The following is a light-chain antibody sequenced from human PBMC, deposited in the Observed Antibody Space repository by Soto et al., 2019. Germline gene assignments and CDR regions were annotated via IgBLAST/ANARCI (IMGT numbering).Light chain of an antibody. V-gene: IGKV3-20*01. CDR1: QSVSSSH. CDR2: GAS. Sequence: EIVMTQSPATLSVSPGERATLSCRASQSVSSSHLAWYQQKPGQAPRLLIYGASSRATGIPDRFSGSGSGTDFTLTISRLEPEDFAVYFCQQYGDSPMYTFGQGTKLEI. CDR3: QQYGDSPMYT. J-gene: IGKJ2*01.